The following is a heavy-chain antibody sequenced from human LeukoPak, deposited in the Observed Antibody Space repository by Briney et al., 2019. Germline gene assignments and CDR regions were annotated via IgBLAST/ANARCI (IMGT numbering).Heavy chain of an antibody. CDR2: ISRINSGSNI. V-gene: IGHV3-48*03. J-gene: IGHJ5*02. CDR1: GFIFSNYE. D-gene: IGHD3-3*01. Sequence: PGGSLRLSCVASGFIFSNYEMNWVRQAPGQGLGCVSGISRINSGSNIYYADAVKGRFTISRDNDKNSLYLQMNSLRAEDTAVYYCARKTIMTIFGVVTRWFDPWGQGTLVTVSS. CDR3: ARKTIMTIFGVVTRWFDP.